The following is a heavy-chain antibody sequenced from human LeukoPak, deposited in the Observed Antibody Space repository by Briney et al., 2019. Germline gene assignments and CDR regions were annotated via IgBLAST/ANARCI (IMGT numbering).Heavy chain of an antibody. CDR2: IKSDGKT. CDR3: ARAPSEIGGYYPEYFRH. CDR1: GFSFSSYW. V-gene: IGHV3-74*01. J-gene: IGHJ1*01. D-gene: IGHD3-22*01. Sequence: GGSLRLSCAASGFSFSSYWMHWVRQAPGKGLVWVSRIKSDGKTNYADSVKGRFTISRDNAKNTVSLQMNSLRTEDTGVYYCARAPSEIGGYYPEYFRHWGQGTLVTVSS.